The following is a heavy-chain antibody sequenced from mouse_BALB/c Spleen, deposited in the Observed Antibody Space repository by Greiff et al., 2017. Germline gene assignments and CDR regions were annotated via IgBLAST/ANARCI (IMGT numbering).Heavy chain of an antibody. CDR2: INSNGGST. CDR3: ARQVYGNYYFDY. J-gene: IGHJ2*01. CDR1: GFTFSSYY. V-gene: IGHV5-6-2*01. D-gene: IGHD2-1*01. Sequence: VQLKESGGGLVKLGGSLKLSCAASGFTFSSYYMSWVRQTPEKRLELVAAINSNGGSTYYPDTVKGRFTISRDNAKNTLYLQMSSLKSEDTALYYCARQVYGNYYFDYWGQGTTLTVSS.